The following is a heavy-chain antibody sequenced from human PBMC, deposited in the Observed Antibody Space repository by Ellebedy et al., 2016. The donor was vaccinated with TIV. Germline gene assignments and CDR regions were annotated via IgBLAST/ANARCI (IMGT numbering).Heavy chain of an antibody. J-gene: IGHJ5*02. Sequence: SVKVSXXASGGTLSSYAISWVRQAPGQGLEWMGGIIPIFGTANYAQKFQGRVTITADESTSTAYMELSSLRSEDTAVYYCARDKGTSGWGFDPWGQGTLVTVSS. V-gene: IGHV1-69*13. CDR1: GGTLSSYA. D-gene: IGHD3-10*01. CDR2: IIPIFGTA. CDR3: ARDKGTSGWGFDP.